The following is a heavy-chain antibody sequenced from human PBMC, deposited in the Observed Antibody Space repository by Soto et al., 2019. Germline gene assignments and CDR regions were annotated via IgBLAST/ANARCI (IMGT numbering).Heavy chain of an antibody. CDR2: IWYDGSNK. CDR1: GFTFSSYG. Sequence: PGGSLRLSCAASGFTFSSYGMHWVRQAPGKGLEWVAFIWYDGSNKYYTDSVKGRFTISRDNSKNTVFLQMSSLSAEDTAVYYCARGASAVAASLAYWAQGTLVTVSS. V-gene: IGHV3-33*01. D-gene: IGHD6-19*01. J-gene: IGHJ4*02. CDR3: ARGASAVAASLAY.